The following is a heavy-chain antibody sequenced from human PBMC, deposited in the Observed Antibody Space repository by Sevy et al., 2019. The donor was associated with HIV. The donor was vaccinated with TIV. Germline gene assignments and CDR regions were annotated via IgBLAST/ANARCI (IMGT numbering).Heavy chain of an antibody. J-gene: IGHJ4*02. CDR3: ASDYYDSSGSY. Sequence: GGSLRLSCAASGFTFSSYWTSWVRQAPGKGLEWVANIKQDGSEKYYVDSVKGRFTISRDNAKNSLYLQMNSLRAEDTAVYYCASDYYDSSGSYWGQGTLVTVSS. CDR1: GFTFSSYW. D-gene: IGHD3-22*01. CDR2: IKQDGSEK. V-gene: IGHV3-7*01.